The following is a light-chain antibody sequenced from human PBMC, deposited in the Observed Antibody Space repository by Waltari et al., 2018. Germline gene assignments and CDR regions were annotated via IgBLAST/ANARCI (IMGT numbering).Light chain of an antibody. Sequence: QSALTQPASVSGSPGQSITISCTVDSSALGGYNLVSWYQRCPGEAPKLLIYEGSKRPSGVSSRFSGSRSGDTASLTISGLQSEDEADYSCSSFGGSGSFVFGSGTKVTVL. CDR1: SSALGGYNL. V-gene: IGLV2-23*01. J-gene: IGLJ1*01. CDR2: EGS. CDR3: SSFGGSGSFV.